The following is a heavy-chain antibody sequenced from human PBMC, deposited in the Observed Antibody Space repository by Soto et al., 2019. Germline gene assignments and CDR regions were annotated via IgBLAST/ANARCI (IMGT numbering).Heavy chain of an antibody. CDR3: AKYYYDSSCYYQGAFDI. CDR1: GGTFSSYA. D-gene: IGHD3-22*01. CDR2: IIPIFGTA. Sequence: QVQLVQSGAEVKKPGSSVNVSCKASGGTFSSYAISWVRQAPGQGLEWMGGIIPIFGTANYAQKFQGRVTITADESTSTAYIELSSLRPEDTAVYYCAKYYYDSSCYYQGAFDIWGQGTMVTVSS. J-gene: IGHJ3*02. V-gene: IGHV1-69*01.